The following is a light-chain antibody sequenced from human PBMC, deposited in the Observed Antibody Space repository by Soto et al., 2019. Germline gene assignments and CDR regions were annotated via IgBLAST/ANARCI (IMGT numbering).Light chain of an antibody. V-gene: IGKV4-1*01. CDR2: WAS. J-gene: IGKJ4*01. CDR3: QQQYNPPLT. CDR1: QSVLYSPNNKNY. Sequence: DIVMTQSPDSLAVSLGERATINCKSSQSVLYSPNNKNYLAWYQQKPGQPPKLVIYWASTRESGVPDRFSGSGSGTDFTLTISSLQAEDVAVYYCQQQYNPPLTFGGGTKVEIK.